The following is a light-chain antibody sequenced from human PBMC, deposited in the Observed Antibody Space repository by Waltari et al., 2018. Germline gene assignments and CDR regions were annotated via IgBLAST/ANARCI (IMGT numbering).Light chain of an antibody. CDR3: QQYYSTPPT. V-gene: IGKV4-1*01. J-gene: IGKJ2*01. CDR1: QSVLYSSNNKNY. Sequence: DIVMTQSPDSLAVSLGERAPIDSKSSQSVLYSSNNKNYLAWYQQKPGQPPKLLIYWASTRESGVPDRFSGSGSGTDFTLTISSLQAEDVAVYYCQQYYSTPPTFGQGTKLEIK. CDR2: WAS.